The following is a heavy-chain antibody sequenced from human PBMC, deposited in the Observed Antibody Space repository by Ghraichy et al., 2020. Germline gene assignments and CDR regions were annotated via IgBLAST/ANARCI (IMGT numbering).Heavy chain of an antibody. D-gene: IGHD2-8*01. CDR1: GFTFSSYS. J-gene: IGHJ4*02. Sequence: GGSLRLSCAASGFTFSSYSMSWVRQAPGKGLEWVSSISRGSDYKYYADSVKGRFTISRDNAKNSLFLQMNSLTTEDTAVYYCAGRRCSDGVCPFDSWGQGTLVTVSS. V-gene: IGHV3-21*01. CDR2: ISRGSDYK. CDR3: AGRRCSDGVCPFDS.